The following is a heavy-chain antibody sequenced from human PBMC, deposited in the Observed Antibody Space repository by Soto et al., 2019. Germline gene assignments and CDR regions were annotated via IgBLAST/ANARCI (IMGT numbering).Heavy chain of an antibody. V-gene: IGHV3-7*03. Sequence: GGSLRLSCAASGFTFSSYWMSWGRQAPGKGLEWVANIKQDGSEKYYVDSVKGRFTISRDNANNSLYLQMNSLRAEDTAVYDCARDEDPYYYGMDVWGQGTTVTVSS. J-gene: IGHJ6*02. CDR2: IKQDGSEK. CDR3: ARDEDPYYYGMDV. CDR1: GFTFSSYW.